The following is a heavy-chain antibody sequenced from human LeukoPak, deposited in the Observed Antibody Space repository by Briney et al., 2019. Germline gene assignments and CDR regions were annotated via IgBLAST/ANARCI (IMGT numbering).Heavy chain of an antibody. Sequence: SQTLSLTCAISGDSVSSNIAAWNWIRQSPSRGLEWLGRTYYRSKWYSDHAVSVRSRLTINADTSRNQFSLQMNSVTPEDTAVYYCASAGFRAFQIWGQETTVTVSS. CDR2: TYYRSKWYS. CDR1: GDSVSSNIAA. CDR3: ASAGFRAFQI. D-gene: IGHD3-9*01. V-gene: IGHV6-1*01. J-gene: IGHJ3*02.